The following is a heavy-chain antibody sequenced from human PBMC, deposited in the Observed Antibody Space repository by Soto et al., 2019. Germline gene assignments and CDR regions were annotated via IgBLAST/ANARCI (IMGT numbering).Heavy chain of an antibody. J-gene: IGHJ4*02. CDR3: ARGERVGDPMFDY. Sequence: EVPLVESGGGLVKPGGSLSLSCVASGFDFSDYSINWVRQVPGKGLEWVSSLTTTTSTYIHYADSVTGRFTIFRDSTKNSVLLQMDSLKAEDTAIYYCARGERVGDPMFDYWGQGTLVTVSS. CDR1: GFDFSDYS. D-gene: IGHD4-17*01. CDR2: LTTTTSTYI. V-gene: IGHV3-21*01.